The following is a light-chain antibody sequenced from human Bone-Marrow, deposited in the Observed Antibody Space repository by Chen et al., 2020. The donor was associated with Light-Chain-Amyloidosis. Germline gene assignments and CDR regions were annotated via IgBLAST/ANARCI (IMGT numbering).Light chain of an antibody. CDR2: FGS. CDR1: QSLLHSDGYNY. V-gene: IGKV2-28*01. Sequence: EIVMPQSPLYLPVTPGEPASISCRSSQSLLHSDGYNYLDWYLQEPGQSPQLLVFFGSNRASGVPDRFSGSGSGTDFTLKISTVEAEDVGGYYCLQALRQWTFGKGTKVEIK. J-gene: IGKJ1*01. CDR3: LQALRQWT.